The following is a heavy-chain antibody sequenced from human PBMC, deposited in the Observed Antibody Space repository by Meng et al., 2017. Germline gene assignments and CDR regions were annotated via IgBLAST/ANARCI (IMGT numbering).Heavy chain of an antibody. CDR1: GGTFSSYA. D-gene: IGHD5-18*01. J-gene: IGHJ5*02. V-gene: IGHV1-69*01. CDR2: IIPIFGTA. CDR3: ARGGYSYGLWFDP. Sequence: QLWQSGAGVKKPGSSVKVACKASGGTFSSYAISWVRQASGQGLEWMGGIIPIFGTANYAQKFQGRVTITADESTSTAYMELSSLRSEDTAVYYCARGGYSYGLWFDPWGQGTLVTVSS.